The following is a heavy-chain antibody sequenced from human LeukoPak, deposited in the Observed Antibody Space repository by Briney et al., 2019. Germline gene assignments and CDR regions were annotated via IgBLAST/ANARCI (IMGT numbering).Heavy chain of an antibody. J-gene: IGHJ4*02. CDR3: ARSLSTDFDY. D-gene: IGHD5/OR15-5a*01. Sequence: PGGSLRLSCAASGFTFSSYAMSWVRQAPGKGLEWISYISTSSLNTIHYADSVKGRFTISRDNAKNSLFLQMNSLRAEDTAVYYCARSLSTDFDYWVQGILVTVSS. V-gene: IGHV3-48*04. CDR2: ISTSSLNTI. CDR1: GFTFSSYA.